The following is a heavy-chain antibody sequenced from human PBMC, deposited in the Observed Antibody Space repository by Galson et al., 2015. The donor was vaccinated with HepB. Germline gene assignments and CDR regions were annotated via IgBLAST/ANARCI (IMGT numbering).Heavy chain of an antibody. J-gene: IGHJ4*02. CDR3: ARGGGYSGLSTIDY. CDR2: INAGNGNT. D-gene: IGHD5-12*01. Sequence: SVTVSCKASGYTFTSYAMHWVRQAPGQRLEWMGWINAGNGNTKYSQKFQGRVTITRDTSASTAYMELSSLRSEDTAVYYCARGGGYSGLSTIDYWGQGTLVTVSS. V-gene: IGHV1-3*01. CDR1: GYTFTSYA.